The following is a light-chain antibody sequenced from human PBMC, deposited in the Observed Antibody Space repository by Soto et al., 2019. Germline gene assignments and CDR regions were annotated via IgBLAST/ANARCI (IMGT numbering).Light chain of an antibody. J-gene: IGKJ1*01. V-gene: IGKV1-5*03. CDR1: QSISIW. CDR2: KAY. CDR3: QQYNSYWT. Sequence: DIQMTQSPSTLSASVGDRVTITCRASQSISIWLAWYQQKPGKAPKLLIYKAYSLESGVPSRFSGSGSGTEFTLTISSLQPDDFAIYYCQQYNSYWTFGQGTKVEIK.